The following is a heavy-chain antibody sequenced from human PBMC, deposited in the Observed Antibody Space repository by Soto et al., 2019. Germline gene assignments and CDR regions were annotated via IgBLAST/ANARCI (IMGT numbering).Heavy chain of an antibody. V-gene: IGHV5-10-1*01. D-gene: IGHD1-7*01. Sequence: GESLKSSCKGCGYNFTSYWISWVRPMPGKGLEWMGRIDPSDSYTNYSPSFQGHVTISADKSISTAYLQWSSLKASDTAMYYCARPGMELDYGMDVWGQGTTVTVSS. J-gene: IGHJ6*02. CDR3: ARPGMELDYGMDV. CDR2: IDPSDSYT. CDR1: GYNFTSYW.